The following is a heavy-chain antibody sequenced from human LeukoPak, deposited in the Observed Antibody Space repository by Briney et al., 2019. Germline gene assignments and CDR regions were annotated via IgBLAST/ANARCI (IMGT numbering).Heavy chain of an antibody. J-gene: IGHJ4*02. D-gene: IGHD1-26*01. CDR2: IYHTGST. CDR3: ARLSAGAADY. V-gene: IGHV4-39*01. Sequence: PSETLSLTCIVSGGSISSSNHYWGWIRQPPGKGLEWIGSIYHTGSTYYNPSLKSRVTISVDTSKSQFSLKLSSVTAADTAMYYCARLSAGAADYWGQGTLVTVSS. CDR1: GGSISSSNHY.